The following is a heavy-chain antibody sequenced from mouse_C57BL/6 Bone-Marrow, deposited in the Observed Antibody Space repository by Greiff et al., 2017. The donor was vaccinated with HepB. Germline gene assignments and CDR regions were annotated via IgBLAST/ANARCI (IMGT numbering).Heavy chain of an antibody. Sequence: EVQVVESGAELVRPGASVKLSCTASGFNIKDDYMHWVKQRPEQGLEWIGWIDPENGDTEYASKFQGKATITADTSSNTAYLQLSSLTSEDTAVYYCTTYVSYWGQGTLVTVSA. V-gene: IGHV14-4*01. CDR2: IDPENGDT. J-gene: IGHJ3*01. CDR3: TTYVSY. CDR1: GFNIKDDY.